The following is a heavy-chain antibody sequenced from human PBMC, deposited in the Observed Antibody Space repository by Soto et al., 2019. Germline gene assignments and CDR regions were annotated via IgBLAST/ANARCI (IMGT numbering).Heavy chain of an antibody. D-gene: IGHD3-10*01. V-gene: IGHV3-23*01. Sequence: GGSLRLSCEASGFTFSSYGMTWVRQAPGKGLEWVSTIFAGGITFYADSVKGRFTISRDNSQNTLYLQMTRLRVDDTALYYCAKDGSYYEFDYWGQGTQVTVSS. CDR3: AKDGSYYEFDY. CDR1: GFTFSSYG. CDR2: IFAGGIT. J-gene: IGHJ4*02.